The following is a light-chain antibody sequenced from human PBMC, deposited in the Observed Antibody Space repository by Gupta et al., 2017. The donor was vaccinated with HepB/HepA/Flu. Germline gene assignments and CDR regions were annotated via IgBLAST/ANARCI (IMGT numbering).Light chain of an antibody. V-gene: IGLV2-14*03. CDR2: DVS. J-gene: IGLJ2*01. Sequence: QSALTQPAYVSGSPGQSITISCTGTSSDVGCYNYVSWYQQHPGKDPKLMIYDVSNRPSGVSNRFSGSKSGNTASLTLSGRQAEDEAEDDCSSSTSSSTSGGVFGGGTKLTVL. CDR1: SSDVGCYNY. CDR3: SSSTSSSTSGGV.